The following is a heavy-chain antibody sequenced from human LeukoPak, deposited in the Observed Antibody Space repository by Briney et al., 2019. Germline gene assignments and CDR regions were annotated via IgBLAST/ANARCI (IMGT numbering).Heavy chain of an antibody. CDR3: ARVVDTPFDY. CDR2: IKIDGSTT. V-gene: IGHV3-74*01. D-gene: IGHD5-18*01. Sequence: GGSLRLSWAASGSTVSTYWIHWVRQAPGKWLVCVSRIKIDGSTTTYADSVKCRFTISRDNAKNTLYLQMSSLRAEDTAVYYCARVVDTPFDYWGQGKLVTVSS. CDR1: GSTVSTYW. J-gene: IGHJ4*02.